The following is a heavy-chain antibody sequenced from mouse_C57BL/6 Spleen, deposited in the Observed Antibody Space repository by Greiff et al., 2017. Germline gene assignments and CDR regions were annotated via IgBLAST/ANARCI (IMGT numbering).Heavy chain of an antibody. D-gene: IGHD1-1*02. Sequence: QVQLQQSGPGLVQPSPCLSITCTASGYSLTSYGVHWVRQSPGQGLEWLGVIWSGGGTDNNAAFISSQSTSKDNSTSHVFFKMSSLQADDTAIYYCARYGGDYAMDYWGQGTSVTVSS. J-gene: IGHJ4*01. CDR1: GYSLTSYG. CDR3: ARYGGDYAMDY. V-gene: IGHV2-2*01. CDR2: IWSGGGT.